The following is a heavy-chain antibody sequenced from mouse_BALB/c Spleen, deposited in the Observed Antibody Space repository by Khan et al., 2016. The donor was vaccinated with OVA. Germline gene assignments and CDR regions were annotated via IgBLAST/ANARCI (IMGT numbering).Heavy chain of an antibody. V-gene: IGHV1-7*01. CDR3: ARSVLRWDFDY. J-gene: IGHJ2*01. Sequence: QVRLQQSGAELAKPGASVKMSCKASGYTFVNYWILWVRQRPGKGLEWIGYINPSIAYTENNQNFKDKATLTADKSSSTAYMQMNSLTSEDSAVYCCARSVLRWDFDYWGQGTTLTVSS. CDR2: INPSIAYT. CDR1: GYTFVNYW. D-gene: IGHD1-1*01.